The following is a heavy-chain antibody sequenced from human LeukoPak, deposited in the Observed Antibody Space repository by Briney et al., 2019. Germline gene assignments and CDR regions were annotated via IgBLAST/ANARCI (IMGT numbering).Heavy chain of an antibody. D-gene: IGHD5-24*01. CDR3: ARGLLDGYTHPAAFDI. Sequence: SETLSLTCAVSGYSISSGYYWGWIRQPPGKGLEWIGSIYHSGSTYYNPSLKSRVTISVDTSKNQFSLKLSSVTAADTAVYYCARGLLDGYTHPAAFDIWGQGTMVTVSS. CDR2: IYHSGST. CDR1: GYSISSGYY. J-gene: IGHJ3*02. V-gene: IGHV4-38-2*01.